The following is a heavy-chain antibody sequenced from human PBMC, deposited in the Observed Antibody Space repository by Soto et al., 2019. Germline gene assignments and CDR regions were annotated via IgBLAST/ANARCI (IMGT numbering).Heavy chain of an antibody. V-gene: IGHV3-23*01. D-gene: IGHD2-2*01. Sequence: GGSLRLSCAASGFTFSSYAMSWVRQAPGKGLEWVSAISGSGGSTYYADTVKGRFTISRDNSKNTLYLQMNSLRAEDTAVYYCAKDSLLGYCSSTSCKRGGPFDYWGQGTLVTVSS. CDR2: ISGSGGST. CDR1: GFTFSSYA. J-gene: IGHJ4*02. CDR3: AKDSLLGYCSSTSCKRGGPFDY.